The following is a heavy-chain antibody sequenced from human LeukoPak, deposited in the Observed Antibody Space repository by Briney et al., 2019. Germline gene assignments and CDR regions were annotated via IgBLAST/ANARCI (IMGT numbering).Heavy chain of an antibody. CDR2: IKQDGSEK. J-gene: IGHJ3*02. D-gene: IGHD3-22*01. CDR3: ARDRDYYDRSGYYHDAFDI. CDR1: GFTFSSYW. Sequence: GGSLRLSCAASGFTFSSYWMSWVRQAPGKGLEWVANIKQDGSEKYYVDSVRGRFTISRDNAKDSLYLQMNSLRAEDTAVYYCARDRDYYDRSGYYHDAFDIWGQGTMVTVSS. V-gene: IGHV3-7*01.